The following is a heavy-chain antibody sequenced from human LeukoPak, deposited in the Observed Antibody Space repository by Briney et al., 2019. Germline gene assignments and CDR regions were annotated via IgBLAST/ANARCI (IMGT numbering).Heavy chain of an antibody. CDR3: ARDRESFWSGYYSIDY. D-gene: IGHD3-3*01. CDR1: AGSISSSSYY. CDR2: IYYSGST. J-gene: IGHJ4*02. V-gene: IGHV4-39*07. Sequence: PSESLSLTCTVAAGSISSSSYYWGWIRDPPGKGLEWIGSIYYSGSTYYNPSLKSRVTISVDTSKNQFSLKLSSVTAADTAVYYCARDRESFWSGYYSIDYWGQGTLVTVSS.